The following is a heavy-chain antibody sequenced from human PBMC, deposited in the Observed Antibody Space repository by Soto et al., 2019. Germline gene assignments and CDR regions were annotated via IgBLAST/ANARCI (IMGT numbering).Heavy chain of an antibody. V-gene: IGHV3-11*01. J-gene: IGHJ4*02. CDR1: GFTFSYYY. D-gene: IGHD6-19*01. CDR2: ISSSGSTI. Sequence: GGSLRLSCAASGFTFSYYYMIWIRQAPGKGLEWVSYISSSGSTIYYADSVKGRFTISRDNAKNSLYLQMNSLRAEDTAVYYCASIIAVAGDFDYWGQGTLVTVSS. CDR3: ASIIAVAGDFDY.